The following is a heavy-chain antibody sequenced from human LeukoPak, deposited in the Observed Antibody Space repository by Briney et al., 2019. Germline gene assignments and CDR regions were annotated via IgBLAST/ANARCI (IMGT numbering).Heavy chain of an antibody. D-gene: IGHD2-2*01. CDR2: NYPGDSDT. V-gene: IGHV5-51*01. Sequence: GASLKISSKGSGCRFTSYWIGWVRRRPGKGVEGMGINYPGDSDTRYSPSFQGQGASSADKSISTAYLQWSSLKASDTAMYYGARAAIVVVPDKTYWFDPWGQGTLVTVSS. J-gene: IGHJ5*02. CDR3: ARAAIVVVPDKTYWFDP. CDR1: GCRFTSYW.